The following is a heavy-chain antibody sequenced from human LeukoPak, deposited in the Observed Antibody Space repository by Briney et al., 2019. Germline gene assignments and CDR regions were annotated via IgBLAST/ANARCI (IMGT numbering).Heavy chain of an antibody. Sequence: GGSLRLSCAASGFTFSSYSMNWVRQAPGKGLEWVSSISSSSSYIYYADSVKGRFTISRDNAKNSLYLQMNSLRAEDTAVYYCAIDPNYYDSSGYPDYWGQGTLVTVSS. J-gene: IGHJ4*02. CDR2: ISSSSSYI. D-gene: IGHD3-22*01. CDR3: AIDPNYYDSSGYPDY. V-gene: IGHV3-21*01. CDR1: GFTFSSYS.